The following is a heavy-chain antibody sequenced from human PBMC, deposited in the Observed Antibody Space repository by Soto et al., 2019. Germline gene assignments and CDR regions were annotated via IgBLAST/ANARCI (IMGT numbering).Heavy chain of an antibody. J-gene: IGHJ4*02. CDR2: ISYDGSNK. Sequence: PGGSLRLSCAASGFTFSSYAMHWVRQAPGKGLEWVAVISYDGSNKYYADSVKGRFTISRDNSKNTLYLQMNSLRAEDTAVYYCARDPQPYYYDSSGLDYWGEGTLVTVAS. V-gene: IGHV3-30-3*01. D-gene: IGHD3-22*01. CDR3: ARDPQPYYYDSSGLDY. CDR1: GFTFSSYA.